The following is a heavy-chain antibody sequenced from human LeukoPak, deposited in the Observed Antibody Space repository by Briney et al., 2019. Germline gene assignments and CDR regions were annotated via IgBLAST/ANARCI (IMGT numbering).Heavy chain of an antibody. CDR1: GFRVSGYW. CDR2: IKQDGSEK. Sequence: PGGSLRLSCAVSGFRVSGYWMTWVRQAPGKGLEWVANIKQDGSEKNYVDSVKGRFTISRDNAENSLFLQMNSLRVEDTAVYYCAREWQGGIAAAGTRIEGDYWGQGTLVAVSS. J-gene: IGHJ4*02. D-gene: IGHD6-13*01. V-gene: IGHV3-7*01. CDR3: AREWQGGIAAAGTRIEGDY.